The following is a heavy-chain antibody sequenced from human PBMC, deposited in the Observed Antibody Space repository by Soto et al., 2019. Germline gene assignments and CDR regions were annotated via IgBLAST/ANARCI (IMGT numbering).Heavy chain of an antibody. CDR3: ARDLLSRTYYYYCSGYRDAFDI. CDR1: GYTFTSYG. Sequence: ASAKVSCKASGYTFTSYGISWVRQAPGQGLEWMGWISAYNGNTNYAQKLQGRVTMTTDTSTSTAYMELRSLRSDDTAVYYCARDLLSRTYYYYCSGYRDAFDIWGQGTTVTVSS. V-gene: IGHV1-18*01. J-gene: IGHJ3*02. CDR2: ISAYNGNT. D-gene: IGHD3-22*01.